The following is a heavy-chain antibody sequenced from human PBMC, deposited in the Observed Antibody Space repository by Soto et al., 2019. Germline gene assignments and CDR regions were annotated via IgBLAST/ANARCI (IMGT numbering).Heavy chain of an antibody. D-gene: IGHD6-13*01. CDR1: GGSFSGYY. J-gene: IGHJ4*02. Sequence: NPSETLSLTCAVYGGSFSGYYWSWIRQPPGKGLEWIGEINHSGSTNYNPSLKSRVTISVDTSKNQFSLKLSSVTAADTAVYYCAREKLDSSVDYWGQGTLVTVSS. CDR3: AREKLDSSVDY. V-gene: IGHV4-34*01. CDR2: INHSGST.